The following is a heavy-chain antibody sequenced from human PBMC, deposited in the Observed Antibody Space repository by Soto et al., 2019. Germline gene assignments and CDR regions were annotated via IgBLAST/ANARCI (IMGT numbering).Heavy chain of an antibody. D-gene: IGHD3-3*01. V-gene: IGHV1-69*06. Sequence: QVQLMQSGAEVRKPGSSVTVSCKASGGTFSSNPISWVRQAPAQGLEWMGGIIPIFATPHYARRFLDRVTLTADRSTNTAYMELTGLTSEDTAIYYCARDLSAVKRFESFKYYRMDVWGQGTTVTVS. CDR3: ARDLSAVKRFESFKYYRMDV. CDR1: GGTFSSNP. J-gene: IGHJ6*02. CDR2: IIPIFATP.